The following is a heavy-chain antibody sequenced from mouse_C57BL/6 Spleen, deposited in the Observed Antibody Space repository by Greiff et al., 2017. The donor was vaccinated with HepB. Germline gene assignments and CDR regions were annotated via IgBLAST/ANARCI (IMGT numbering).Heavy chain of an antibody. Sequence: VKLVESGPGLVAPSQSLSITCTVSGFSLTSYGVDWVRQPPGKGLEWLGVIWGGGSTNYNSALMSRLSISKDNSKSQVFLKMNSLQTDDTAMYYCANSLYGNYGYAMDYWGQGTSVTVSS. J-gene: IGHJ4*01. V-gene: IGHV2-9*01. CDR3: ANSLYGNYGYAMDY. CDR1: GFSLTSYG. CDR2: IWGGGST. D-gene: IGHD2-1*01.